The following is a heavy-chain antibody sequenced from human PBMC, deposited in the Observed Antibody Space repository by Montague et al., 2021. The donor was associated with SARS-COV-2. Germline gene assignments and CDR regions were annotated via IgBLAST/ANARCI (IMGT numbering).Heavy chain of an antibody. CDR1: FSLFSRNSAA. V-gene: IGHV6-1*01. J-gene: IGHJ4*02. D-gene: IGHD1-26*01. Sequence: CSLSFSLFSRNSAAWNWIRQSPSRGLEWLGRTYYRSKWYNDHAVSVKSRITINPDTSKNQISLQLNSVTPEDTAVYYCARTSASSDYWGQGTLVTVSS. CDR3: ARTSASSDY. CDR2: TYYRSKWYN.